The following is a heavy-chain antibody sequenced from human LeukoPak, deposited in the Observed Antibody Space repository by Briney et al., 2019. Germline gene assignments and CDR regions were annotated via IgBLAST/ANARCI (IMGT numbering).Heavy chain of an antibody. D-gene: IGHD2-2*01. J-gene: IGHJ4*02. CDR1: GFTFSSYG. CDR3: AKVLTGYCGSTSCPFDY. V-gene: IGHV3-30*02. CDR2: IRYDGSNK. Sequence: GGSLRLXCAASGFTFSSYGMHWVRQAPGKGLEWVAYIRYDGSNKYYADSVKGRFTVSRDNSKNTLYLQMNSLRVEDTAVYYCAKVLTGYCGSTSCPFDYWGQGTLVTVSS.